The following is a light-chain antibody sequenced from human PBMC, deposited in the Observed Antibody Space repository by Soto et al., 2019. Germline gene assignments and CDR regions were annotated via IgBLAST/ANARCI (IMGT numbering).Light chain of an antibody. CDR2: AAS. CDR3: LQDYVDLWT. J-gene: IGKJ1*01. Sequence: MTQSPCSRSATVEEKIIITCRASRDVGSDVSWYQQKPGQAPKLLIYAASNLYTGVPSRFSGSRSGTEFTLTISSLQPEDFASYYCLQDYVDLWTFC. CDR1: RDVGSD. V-gene: IGKV1-6*01.